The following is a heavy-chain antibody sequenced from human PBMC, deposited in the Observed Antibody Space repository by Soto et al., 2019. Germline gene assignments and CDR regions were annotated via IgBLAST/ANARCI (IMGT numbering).Heavy chain of an antibody. D-gene: IGHD1-1*01. V-gene: IGHV3-11*06. J-gene: IGHJ4*02. Sequence: KPGGSLRLSCAASGLTFSDYYMSWVRQAPGRGLEWISYSSNSGTFARYATSVKGRFSISRDNANNSLYLEMNGLRVEDTAVYYCARSGDNFNVLDYWGQGTPVTVSS. CDR1: GLTFSDYY. CDR2: SSNSGTFA. CDR3: ARSGDNFNVLDY.